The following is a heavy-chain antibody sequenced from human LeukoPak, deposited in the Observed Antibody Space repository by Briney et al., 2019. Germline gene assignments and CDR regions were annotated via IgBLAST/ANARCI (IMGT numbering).Heavy chain of an antibody. D-gene: IGHD2-2*01. CDR2: ISAYNGNT. Sequence: ASVKVSCKASGYTFTNYGVTWVRQAPGQGLEWMGWISAYNGNTNDAQNLQGRVTMTTDTSTSTAYMELRSLRSDDTAVYYCARGGSSATQYNYFDYWGQGTLVTVSS. CDR1: GYTFTNYG. J-gene: IGHJ4*02. V-gene: IGHV1-18*01. CDR3: ARGGSSATQYNYFDY.